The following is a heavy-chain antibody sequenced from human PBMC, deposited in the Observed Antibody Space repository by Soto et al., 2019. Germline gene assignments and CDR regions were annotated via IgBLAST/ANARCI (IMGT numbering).Heavy chain of an antibody. V-gene: IGHV1-2*02. J-gene: IGHJ5*02. Sequence: QVQLVQSGAEVKKPGASVKVSCKASGYTFTGYYMHWVRQAPGQGLEWMGWINPNSGGTNYAQKFQGRVTITRDTSASTAYMELSSLRSEDTAVYYCAGDSSGYSRFDPWGQGTLVTVSS. D-gene: IGHD3-22*01. CDR1: GYTFTGYY. CDR2: INPNSGGT. CDR3: AGDSSGYSRFDP.